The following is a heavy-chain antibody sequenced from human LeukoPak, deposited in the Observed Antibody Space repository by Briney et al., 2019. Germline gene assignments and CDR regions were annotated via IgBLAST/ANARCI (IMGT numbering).Heavy chain of an antibody. J-gene: IGHJ4*01. CDR1: GFTFSNHA. Sequence: GGSLRLSCATSGFTFSNHAMHWVRQATGKGLEWVSAIGTAGDTFYPGSVKGRFTISRENAKNSLSLQMNSLRAEDTAVYYCAKDQGSGHGAYTWGTFDYWGLETLVTVFS. V-gene: IGHV3-13*01. CDR2: IGTAGDT. D-gene: IGHD3-16*01. CDR3: AKDQGSGHGAYTWGTFDY.